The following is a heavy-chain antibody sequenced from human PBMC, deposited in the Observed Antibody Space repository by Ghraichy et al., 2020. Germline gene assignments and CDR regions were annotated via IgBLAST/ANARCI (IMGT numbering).Heavy chain of an antibody. CDR2: IKSRLDGGTL. J-gene: IGHJ4*02. V-gene: IGHV3-15*01. D-gene: IGHD3-10*01. CDR3: TAGRGLWFGELLFPIDN. CDR1: GFTFTNAW. Sequence: GGSLRLSCAASGFTFTNAWMGWVRQGPGKGLEWAGLIKSRLDGGTLDYAAPVKDRFAISRDDSQSTLYLQMNSLKTEDTAVYYCTAGRGLWFGELLFPIDNWGQGTLVTVSS.